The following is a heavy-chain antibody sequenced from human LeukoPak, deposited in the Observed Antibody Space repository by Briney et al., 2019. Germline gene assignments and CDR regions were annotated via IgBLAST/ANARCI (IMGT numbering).Heavy chain of an antibody. V-gene: IGHV3-66*01. CDR2: IYSGGNT. CDR3: AREYNYDVDV. Sequence: GGSLRLSCAVSGFTVSSNHLTWVRQAPGQGLEWVSLIYSGGNTHYADSVKGRFTISRDNSKNTVYLQMTSLRTEDTAVYYCAREYNYDVDVWGQGTTVTVSS. J-gene: IGHJ6*02. CDR1: GFTVSSNH.